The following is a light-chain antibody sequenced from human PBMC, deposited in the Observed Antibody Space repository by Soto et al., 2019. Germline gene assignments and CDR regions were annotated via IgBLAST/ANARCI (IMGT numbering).Light chain of an antibody. CDR1: SSDVGGYNY. V-gene: IGLV2-14*01. CDR3: TSYTSSSTRV. CDR2: DVS. Sequence: QSVLTQPASVSGSPGQSITISCTGTSSDVGGYNYVSWYQQHLGKAPKLMIYDVSHRPSGISNRFSGSKSGNTASLTISGLQAEDEADYYCTSYTSSSTRVFGGGTKLTVL. J-gene: IGLJ3*02.